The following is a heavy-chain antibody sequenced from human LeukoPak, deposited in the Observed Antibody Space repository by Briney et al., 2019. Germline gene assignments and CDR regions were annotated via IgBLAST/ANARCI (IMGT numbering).Heavy chain of an antibody. J-gene: IGHJ6*03. CDR2: IIPIFGTA. CDR1: GGTFSSYA. V-gene: IGHV1-69*05. Sequence: ASVKVSCKASGGTFSSYAISWVRQAPGQGLEWMGGIIPIFGTANYAQKFQGRVTITTDESTSTAYMELSSLRSKDTAVYYCATQSLAAAAVYYCMDVWGKGTTVTVSS. D-gene: IGHD6-13*01. CDR3: ATQSLAAAAVYYCMDV.